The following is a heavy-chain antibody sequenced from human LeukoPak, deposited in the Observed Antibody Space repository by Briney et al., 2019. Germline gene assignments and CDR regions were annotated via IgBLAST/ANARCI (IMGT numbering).Heavy chain of an antibody. Sequence: PSETLSLTCAVSGGSISSSNWWSWVRQPPGKGLEWIGEIYHSGSTNYNPSLKSRVTISVDTSKNQFSLKLSSVTAADTAVYYCARGIYSGWYYFDYWGQGTLVTVSS. CDR1: GGSISSSNW. CDR3: ARGIYSGWYYFDY. D-gene: IGHD6-19*01. J-gene: IGHJ4*02. CDR2: IYHSGST. V-gene: IGHV4-4*02.